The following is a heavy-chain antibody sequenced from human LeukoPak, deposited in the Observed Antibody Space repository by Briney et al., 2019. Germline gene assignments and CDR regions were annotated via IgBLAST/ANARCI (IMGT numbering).Heavy chain of an antibody. CDR3: AGVPALDIVVVPAAIYFDY. CDR1: GGSFSGYY. CDR2: INHSGST. D-gene: IGHD2-2*01. V-gene: IGHV4-34*01. Sequence: SETLSLTCAVYGGSFSGYYWSWIRQPPGKGLEWIGEINHSGSTNYNPSLKSRVTISVDTSKNQFSLKLSPVTAADTAVYYCAGVPALDIVVVPAAIYFDYWGQGTLVTVSS. J-gene: IGHJ4*02.